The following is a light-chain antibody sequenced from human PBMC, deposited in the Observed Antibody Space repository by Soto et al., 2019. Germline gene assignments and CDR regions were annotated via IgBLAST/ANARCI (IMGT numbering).Light chain of an antibody. Sequence: DIQMTQSPSSLSASVGDRVTITCRASQSISTYLNWYQQKPGKAPELLIYAASTLQSGVPSRFSGSGSGTDFTLTISSLQPEDFATYYCQQSYSSPDTFGQGTKLEIE. CDR2: AAS. V-gene: IGKV1-39*01. CDR3: QQSYSSPDT. CDR1: QSISTY. J-gene: IGKJ2*01.